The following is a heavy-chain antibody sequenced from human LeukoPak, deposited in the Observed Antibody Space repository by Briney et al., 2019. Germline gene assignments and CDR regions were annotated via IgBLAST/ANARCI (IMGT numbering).Heavy chain of an antibody. CDR2: INHSGST. CDR3: ARGIRHDYSNYYYFDY. J-gene: IGHJ4*02. V-gene: IGHV4-34*01. D-gene: IGHD4-11*01. Sequence: PSETLSLICAVYGGSFSGYYWSWIRQPPGKGLEWIGEINHSGSTNYNPSLKSRVTISVDTSKNQFSLKLSSVTAADTAVYYCARGIRHDYSNYYYFDYWGQGTLVTVSS. CDR1: GGSFSGYY.